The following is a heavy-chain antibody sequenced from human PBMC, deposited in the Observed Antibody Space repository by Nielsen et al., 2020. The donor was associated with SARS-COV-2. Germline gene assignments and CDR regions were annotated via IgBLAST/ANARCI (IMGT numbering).Heavy chain of an antibody. D-gene: IGHD4-23*01. CDR1: GYSFTSYW. CDR2: INPSGGST. V-gene: IGHV1-46*01. Sequence: KISCKGSGYSFTSYWIGWVRQAPEQGLEWMGIINPSGGSTSYAQNFQDRVTMTRDTSTSTVYMDLSSLRFEDTAVYYCASSDYGGFNAFDIWGQGTKVTVSS. CDR3: ASSDYGGFNAFDI. J-gene: IGHJ3*02.